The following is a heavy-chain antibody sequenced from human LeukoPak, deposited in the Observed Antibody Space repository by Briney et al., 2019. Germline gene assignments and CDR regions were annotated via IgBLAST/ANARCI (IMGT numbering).Heavy chain of an antibody. CDR3: ARDGTYKLQARNSYKASDYVWGSYRNTEPFDY. CDR2: ISSSSSTI. J-gene: IGHJ4*02. CDR1: GFTFSSYS. D-gene: IGHD3-16*02. Sequence: GGSLRLSCAASGFTFSSYSMNWVRQAPGKGLEWVSYISSSSSTIYYADSVKGRFTISRDNAKNSLYLQMNSLRAEDTAVYYCARDGTYKLQARNSYKASDYVWGSYRNTEPFDYWGQGTLVTVSS. V-gene: IGHV3-48*01.